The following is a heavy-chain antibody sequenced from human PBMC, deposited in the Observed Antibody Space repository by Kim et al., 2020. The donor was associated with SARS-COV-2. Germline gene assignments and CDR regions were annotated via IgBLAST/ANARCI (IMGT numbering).Heavy chain of an antibody. Sequence: SVKVSCKASGGTFSSYAISWVRQAPGQGLEWMGGIIPIFGTANYAQKFQGRVTITADESTSTAYMELSSLRSEDTAVYYCASVVAPTTVTTPYYYGMDVWGQGTTVTVSS. V-gene: IGHV1-69*13. J-gene: IGHJ6*02. CDR2: IIPIFGTA. CDR3: ASVVAPTTVTTPYYYGMDV. D-gene: IGHD4-17*01. CDR1: GGTFSSYA.